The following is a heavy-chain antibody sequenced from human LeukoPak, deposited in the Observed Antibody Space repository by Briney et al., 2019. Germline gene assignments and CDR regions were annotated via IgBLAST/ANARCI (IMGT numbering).Heavy chain of an antibody. J-gene: IGHJ4*02. Sequence: GGSLRLSCAASGFTFSTYAISWVHQAPGEGLEWVSTITGGGGATYYADSMKGRFTISRDNSKHTVYLEMNSLRAEDTAVYYCARRLLVGTTVRPYFDYWGQGTLVTVSS. CDR3: ARRLLVGTTVRPYFDY. CDR2: ITGGGGAT. V-gene: IGHV3-23*01. D-gene: IGHD1-26*01. CDR1: GFTFSTYA.